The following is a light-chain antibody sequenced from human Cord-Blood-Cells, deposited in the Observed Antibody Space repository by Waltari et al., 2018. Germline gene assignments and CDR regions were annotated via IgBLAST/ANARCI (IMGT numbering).Light chain of an antibody. CDR1: QSVSSY. CDR2: DAS. Sequence: EIVLTQSPATLSLSPGERATLSCRASQSVSSYLAWYQQKPGQAPRLLSYDASNMATGIPARFSCSWSGTDFTLTISSLEPEDFAVYYCQQRSNWPPLTFGGGTKVEIK. V-gene: IGKV3-11*01. J-gene: IGKJ4*01. CDR3: QQRSNWPPLT.